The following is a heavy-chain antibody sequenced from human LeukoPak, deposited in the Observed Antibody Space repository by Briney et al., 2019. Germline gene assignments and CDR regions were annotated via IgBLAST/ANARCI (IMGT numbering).Heavy chain of an antibody. V-gene: IGHV1-18*01. CDR2: ISADSGNT. CDR3: ARDYSSSRYYFDY. D-gene: IGHD6-13*01. Sequence: ASVKVSCKASGYRFISYGMSWVRQAPGQGLEWMGWISADSGNTNYAQKLQGRVTVTADTSTSTAYMELRSLRSDDTAVYYCARDYSSSRYYFDYWGQGTLVTVSS. J-gene: IGHJ4*02. CDR1: GYRFISYG.